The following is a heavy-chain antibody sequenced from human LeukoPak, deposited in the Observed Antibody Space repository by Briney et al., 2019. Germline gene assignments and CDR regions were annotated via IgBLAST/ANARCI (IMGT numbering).Heavy chain of an antibody. CDR1: GFTFSSYA. Sequence: GGSLRLSCAASGFTFSSYAMHWVRQAPGKGLEWVAVISYDGSNKYCADSVKGRFTISRDNSKNTLYLQMNSLRAEDTAVYYCARDLESAFDIWGQGTMVTVSS. CDR2: ISYDGSNK. J-gene: IGHJ3*02. V-gene: IGHV3-30-3*01. CDR3: ARDLESAFDI. D-gene: IGHD1-1*01.